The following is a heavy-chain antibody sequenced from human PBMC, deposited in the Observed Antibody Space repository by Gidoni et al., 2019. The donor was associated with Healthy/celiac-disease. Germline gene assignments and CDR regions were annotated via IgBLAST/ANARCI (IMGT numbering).Heavy chain of an antibody. CDR1: SYA. CDR2: ISYDGSNK. V-gene: IGHV3-30-3*01. J-gene: IGHJ3*02. Sequence: SYAMHWVRQAPGKGLEWVAVISYDGSNKYYADSVKGRFTISRDNSKNTLYLQMNSLRAEDTAVYYCARGAISYEMLAFDIWGQGTMVTVSS. CDR3: ARGAISYEMLAFDI. D-gene: IGHD3-16*01.